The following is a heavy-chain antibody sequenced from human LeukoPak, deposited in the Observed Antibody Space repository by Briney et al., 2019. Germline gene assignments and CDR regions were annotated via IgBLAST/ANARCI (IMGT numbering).Heavy chain of an antibody. CDR3: ARGIESYGDYGY. V-gene: IGHV4-59*01. J-gene: IGHJ4*02. Sequence: PSETLSLTCAVYGGSFSGYYWSWIRQPPRKGLEWIAYMYNSGSTNYNPSLKSRVTISIDTSKNQFSLKLSSLTAADTAIYYCARGIESYGDYGYWGQGILVTVSS. D-gene: IGHD4-17*01. CDR2: MYNSGST. CDR1: GGSFSGYY.